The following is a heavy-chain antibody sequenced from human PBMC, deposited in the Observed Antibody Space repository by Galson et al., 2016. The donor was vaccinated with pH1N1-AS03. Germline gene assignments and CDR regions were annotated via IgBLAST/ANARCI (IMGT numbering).Heavy chain of an antibody. J-gene: IGHJ6*02. Sequence: LRLSCATSGFTFTDFAVSWVRQAPGRGLEWVSATSSSGGSTYYAESVKGRFTISRDYSKNTVDLQMNSLRAEDAAVYYCAKDRNDYRLHYFSGSDVWGQGTTVIVSS. CDR2: TSSSGGST. D-gene: IGHD1-1*01. CDR3: AKDRNDYRLHYFSGSDV. V-gene: IGHV3-23*01. CDR1: GFTFTDFA.